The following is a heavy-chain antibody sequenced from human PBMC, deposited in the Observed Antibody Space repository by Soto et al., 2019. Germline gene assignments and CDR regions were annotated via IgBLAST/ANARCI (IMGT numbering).Heavy chain of an antibody. CDR3: VSGSDFDY. Sequence: QVQLVQSGAEVKKPGASLMVSCKASGYTFTSHGITWVRQAPGQGLEWMGWISTYNGYTDYAQKLQGRVTMTRDTSTSTSYMELRSLRSDDTAVYYCVSGSDFDYWGQGTLVIVSS. V-gene: IGHV1-18*01. CDR1: GYTFTSHG. J-gene: IGHJ4*02. CDR2: ISTYNGYT.